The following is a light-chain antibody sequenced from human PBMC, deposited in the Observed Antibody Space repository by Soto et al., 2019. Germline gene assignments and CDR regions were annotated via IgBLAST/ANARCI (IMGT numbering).Light chain of an antibody. Sequence: QSALTQPPSASGSPGQSVTISCTGTSSDIGGYNYVSWYQQHPGNGPKLMIYEVNKRPSGVPDRFSGSMSGNTASLTVAGLQSEDEADYYCSSYAGSNNYVFGTGTKLTVL. CDR3: SSYAGSNNYV. CDR1: SSDIGGYNY. J-gene: IGLJ1*01. CDR2: EVN. V-gene: IGLV2-8*01.